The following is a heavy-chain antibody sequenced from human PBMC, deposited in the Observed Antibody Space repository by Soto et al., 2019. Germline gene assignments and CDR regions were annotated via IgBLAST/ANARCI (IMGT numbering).Heavy chain of an antibody. CDR2: IDPTVSYT. Sequence: LNISCKGSGYSFASYWINWVRQVPGKGLEWMGRIDPTVSYTNYSPSFQGRVTLSADKSISTVYLQWSSLGASDTATYYCARRRSGAKNGYNPFYFYCLDVWGQGTTVTVSS. D-gene: IGHD5-12*01. CDR1: GYSFASYW. CDR3: ARRRSGAKNGYNPFYFYCLDV. J-gene: IGHJ6*02. V-gene: IGHV5-10-1*01.